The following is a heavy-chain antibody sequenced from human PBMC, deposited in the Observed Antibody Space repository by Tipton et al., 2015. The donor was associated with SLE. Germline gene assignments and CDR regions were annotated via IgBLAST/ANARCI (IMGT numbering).Heavy chain of an antibody. CDR1: GGSISSHY. CDR3: ARWGITFGGVIVFDY. CDR2: IYYSGST. V-gene: IGHV4-59*11. D-gene: IGHD3-16*02. Sequence: TLSLTCTVSGGSISSHYWSWIRQPPGKGLEWIGYIYYSGSTNYNPSLKSRVTISVDTSKNQSSLKLSSVTAADTAVYYCARWGITFGGVIVFDYWGQGTLVTVSS. J-gene: IGHJ4*02.